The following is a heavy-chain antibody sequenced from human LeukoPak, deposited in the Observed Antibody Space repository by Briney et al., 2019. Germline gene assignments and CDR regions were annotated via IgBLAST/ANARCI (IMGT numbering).Heavy chain of an antibody. CDR2: MNGDGSST. J-gene: IGHJ4*02. Sequence: GGSLRLSCAASGFTFSTHWMHWVRQAPGKGLVWVSRMNGDGSSTKYADSVKGRFTISRDNAKNTLYLQMNSLSTEDTAVYYCAKYLFGSYWGQGTLVTVSS. D-gene: IGHD3-10*02. CDR3: AKYLFGSY. V-gene: IGHV3-74*01. CDR1: GFTFSTHW.